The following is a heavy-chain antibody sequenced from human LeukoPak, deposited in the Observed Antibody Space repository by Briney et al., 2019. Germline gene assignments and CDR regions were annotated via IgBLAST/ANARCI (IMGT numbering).Heavy chain of an antibody. J-gene: IGHJ5*02. CDR3: AKSIVVVIAATSGFDP. CDR1: GYTFTNYG. CDR2: ISTYNGNT. D-gene: IGHD2-15*01. V-gene: IGHV1-18*01. Sequence: GASVKVSCKASGYTFTNYGIHWVRQAPGQGLEWMGWISTYNGNTNYAQKYQDRLTMTTDISTNTAYMELRSLRSDDTAVYYCAKSIVVVIAATSGFDPWGQGTLVIVSS.